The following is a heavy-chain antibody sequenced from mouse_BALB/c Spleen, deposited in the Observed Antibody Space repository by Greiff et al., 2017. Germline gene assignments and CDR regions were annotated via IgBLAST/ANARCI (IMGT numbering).Heavy chain of an antibody. CDR3: VRNGRYAMDY. CDR2: IRSKSNNYAT. Sequence: DVKLVESGGGLVQPKGSLKLSCAASGFTFNTYAMNWVRQAPGKGLEWVARIRSKSNNYATYYADSVKDRFTISRDDSQSMLYLQMNNLKTEDTAMYYCVRNGRYAMDYWGQGTSVTVSS. CDR1: GFTFNTYA. J-gene: IGHJ4*01. D-gene: IGHD1-1*01. V-gene: IGHV10-1*02.